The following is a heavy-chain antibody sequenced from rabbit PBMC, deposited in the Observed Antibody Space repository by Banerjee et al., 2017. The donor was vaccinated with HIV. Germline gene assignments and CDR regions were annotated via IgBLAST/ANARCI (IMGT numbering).Heavy chain of an antibody. Sequence: EESGGGLVKLGGTLTLTCTASGFAFSSGYWIWWVRQAPGKGLEWIGCIYSGTGGGTDYATWAKGRFTITRSTSLNTVTLQLNSLTAADTATYFCARDLNGATYFFKLWGQGTLVTVS. CDR2: IYSGTGGGT. V-gene: IGHV1S45*01. D-gene: IGHD2-1*01. CDR3: ARDLNGATYFFKL. J-gene: IGHJ4*01. CDR1: GFAFSSGYW.